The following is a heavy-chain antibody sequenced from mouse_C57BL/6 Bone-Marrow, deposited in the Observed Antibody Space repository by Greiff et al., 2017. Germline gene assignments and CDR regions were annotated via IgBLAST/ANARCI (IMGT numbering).Heavy chain of an antibody. CDR2: INPNNGGT. V-gene: IGHV1-26*01. CDR1: GYTFTDYY. Sequence: EVQLQQSGPELVKPGASVKISCKASGYTFTDYYMNWVKQSHGKSLEWIGDINPNNGGTSYNQKFKGKATLTVDKSSSTAYMELRSLTSEDSAVYYWARNYYGSRGAWFAYWGQGTLVTVSA. CDR3: ARNYYGSRGAWFAY. D-gene: IGHD1-1*01. J-gene: IGHJ3*01.